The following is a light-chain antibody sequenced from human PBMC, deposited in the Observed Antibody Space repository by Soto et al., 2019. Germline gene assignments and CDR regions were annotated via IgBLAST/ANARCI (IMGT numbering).Light chain of an antibody. Sequence: DIQMTQSPSTLSASVGDRVTITCRASQSISSWLAWYQQKPGKAPKVLIYDASSLESGVPSRFSGSGSGTEFTLTISSLQPDDFATYYCQQYNTYSRTFGQGTQVDIK. V-gene: IGKV1-5*01. CDR3: QQYNTYSRT. CDR1: QSISSW. CDR2: DAS. J-gene: IGKJ1*01.